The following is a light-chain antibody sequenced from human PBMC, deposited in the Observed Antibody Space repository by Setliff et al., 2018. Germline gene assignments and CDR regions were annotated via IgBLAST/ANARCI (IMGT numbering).Light chain of an antibody. CDR3: CSYAGSSIPYV. Sequence: QSALTQPASVSGSPGQSITISCTGTSSDVGSYNLVSWYQQHPGKAPKLMIYEVSKRPSGVSNRFSGPKSGNTASLTISGLQAEDEADYYCCSYAGSSIPYVFGTGTKGTV. J-gene: IGLJ1*01. CDR2: EVS. V-gene: IGLV2-23*02. CDR1: SSDVGSYNL.